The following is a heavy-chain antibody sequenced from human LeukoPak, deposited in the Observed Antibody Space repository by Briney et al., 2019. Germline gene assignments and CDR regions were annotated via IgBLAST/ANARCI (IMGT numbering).Heavy chain of an antibody. V-gene: IGHV3-30*03. CDR3: AMYNWNDDYLDY. D-gene: IGHD1-1*01. CDR1: GFTFSSYG. Sequence: GGSLRLSCAASGFTFSSYGMRWVRQAPGKGMDWVAVISYDGSDKYYADSVKGRFTISRDNSKNTLYVQMNSLRAEDTAVYYCAMYNWNDDYLDYWGQGTLVTVSS. CDR2: ISYDGSDK. J-gene: IGHJ4*02.